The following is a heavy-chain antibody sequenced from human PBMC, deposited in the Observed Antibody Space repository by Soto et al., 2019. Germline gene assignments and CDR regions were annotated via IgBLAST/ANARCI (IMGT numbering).Heavy chain of an antibody. D-gene: IGHD2-15*01. CDR1: GYTFTGYY. CDR2: INPNSGGT. Sequence: QVQLVQSGAEVKKPGASVKVSCKASGYTFTGYYMHWVRQAPGQGLEWMGWINPNSGGTNYAQKFQGWVTMTRDTSISTAYMELSRLRSDDTAVYYCASSPLTPEGVVVVEGDPYGMDVWGQGTTVTVSS. V-gene: IGHV1-2*04. CDR3: ASSPLTPEGVVVVEGDPYGMDV. J-gene: IGHJ6*02.